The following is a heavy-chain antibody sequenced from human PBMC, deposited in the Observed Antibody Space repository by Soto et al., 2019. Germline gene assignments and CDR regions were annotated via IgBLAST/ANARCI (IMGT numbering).Heavy chain of an antibody. CDR3: ARGGSSWVLPEGGYFDL. CDR1: GFTVSSNY. D-gene: IGHD6-13*01. Sequence: EVQLVETGGGLIQPGGSLRLSCAASGFTVSSNYMSWVRQAPGKGLEWVSVIYSGGSTYYADSVKGRFTISRDNSKNTLYLQMNSRRAEDTAVYYCARGGSSWVLPEGGYFDLWGRGTLVTVSS. V-gene: IGHV3-53*02. J-gene: IGHJ2*01. CDR2: IYSGGST.